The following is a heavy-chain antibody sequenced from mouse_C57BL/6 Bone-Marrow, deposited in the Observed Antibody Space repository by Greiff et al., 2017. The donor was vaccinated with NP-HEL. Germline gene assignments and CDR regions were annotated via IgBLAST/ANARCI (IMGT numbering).Heavy chain of an antibody. V-gene: IGHV1-81*01. D-gene: IGHD2-1*01. CDR1: GYTFTSYG. CDR3: ARGNGNYAMDY. CDR2: IYPRSGNT. Sequence: VKLMESGAELARPGASVKLSCKASGYTFTSYGISWVKQRTGQGLEWIGEIYPRSGNTYYNEKFKGKATLTADKSSSTAYMELRSLTSEDSAVYFCARGNGNYAMDYWGQGTSVTVSS. J-gene: IGHJ4*01.